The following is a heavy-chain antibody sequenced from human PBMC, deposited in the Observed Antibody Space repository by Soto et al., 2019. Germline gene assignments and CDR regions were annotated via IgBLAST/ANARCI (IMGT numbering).Heavy chain of an antibody. D-gene: IGHD3-3*01. CDR3: TTDFLFFGTHMPDY. CDR2: IKSKTDGGTT. CDR1: GFTFSNAW. J-gene: IGHJ4*02. Sequence: GGSLRLSCAASGFTFSNAWMSWVRQAPGKGLEWVGRIKSKTDGGTTDYAAPVKGRFTNSRDDSKNTLYLQMNSLKTEDTAVYYCTTDFLFFGTHMPDYWGQGTLVTVSS. V-gene: IGHV3-15*01.